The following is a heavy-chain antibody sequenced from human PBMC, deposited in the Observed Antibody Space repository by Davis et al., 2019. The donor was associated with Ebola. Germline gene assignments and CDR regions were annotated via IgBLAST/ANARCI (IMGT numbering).Heavy chain of an antibody. D-gene: IGHD6-6*01. V-gene: IGHV3-66*01. J-gene: IGHJ6*02. CDR3: ASGGSSGIYYYGLDV. CDR1: GFTVSSNY. Sequence: GESLKISCAASGFTVSSNYMSWVRQAPGKGLEWVSVIYSGGSTYYADSVKGRFTISRDNSKNTLYLRMGSLRAEDMAVYYCASGGSSGIYYYGLDVWGQGTTVTVSS. CDR2: IYSGGST.